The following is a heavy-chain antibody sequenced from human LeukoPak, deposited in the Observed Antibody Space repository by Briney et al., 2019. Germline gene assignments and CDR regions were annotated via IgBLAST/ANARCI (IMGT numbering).Heavy chain of an antibody. CDR2: IWYDGSNK. CDR3: AKDGGYSYGIDY. V-gene: IGHV3-33*06. J-gene: IGHJ4*02. Sequence: GGSLRLPCAASGFTFSSYGMHWVRQAPGKGLEWVAVIWYDGSNKYYADSVKGRFTISRDNSKNTLYLQMNSLRAEDTAVYYCAKDGGYSYGIDYWGQGTLVTVSS. CDR1: GFTFSSYG. D-gene: IGHD5-18*01.